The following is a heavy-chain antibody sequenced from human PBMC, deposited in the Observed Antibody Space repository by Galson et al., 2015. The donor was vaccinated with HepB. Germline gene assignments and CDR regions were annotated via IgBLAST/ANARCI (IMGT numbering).Heavy chain of an antibody. Sequence: SLRLSCAASGFTFDDYTMHWVRQAPGKGLEWVSLISWDGSSTYYADSVKGRFTISRDNSKNSLYLQINSLRTEDTALYYCAKDKGYSSSWYFDYWGQGTLVTVSS. CDR1: GFTFDDYT. V-gene: IGHV3-43*01. D-gene: IGHD6-13*01. CDR2: ISWDGSST. CDR3: AKDKGYSSSWYFDY. J-gene: IGHJ4*02.